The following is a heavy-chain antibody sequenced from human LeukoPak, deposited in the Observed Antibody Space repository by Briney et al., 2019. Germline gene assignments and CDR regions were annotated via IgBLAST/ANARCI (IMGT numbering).Heavy chain of an antibody. J-gene: IGHJ4*02. CDR2: IWFDGGKI. CDR1: GFPFSSYA. CDR3: ARDFTNIRGGGYFDN. V-gene: IGHV3-33*01. Sequence: PGRSLRLSCAASGFPFSSYAMHWLRQAPGKGLEWVAVIWFDGGKIYYADSVKGRFTISRDNSKNTVYLQMNSLGVEDTAVYHCARDFTNIRGGGYFDNWGQGTLVTASS. D-gene: IGHD2/OR15-2a*01.